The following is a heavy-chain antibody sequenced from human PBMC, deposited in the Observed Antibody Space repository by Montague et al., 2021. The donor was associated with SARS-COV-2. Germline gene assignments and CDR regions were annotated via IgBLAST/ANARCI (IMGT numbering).Heavy chain of an antibody. J-gene: IGHJ6*02. CDR2: ISGSGGST. CDR3: ATVGSSWYHGYYYGMDV. Sequence: SLRLSCAASGFTFSSYAMSWVRQAPGKGLEWVSAISGSGGSTYYADSVKGRFTISRDNSKNTLYLQMNSLRAEDTAVYYCATVGSSWYHGYYYGMDVWGQGTTVTVSS. CDR1: GFTFSSYA. V-gene: IGHV3-23*01. D-gene: IGHD6-13*01.